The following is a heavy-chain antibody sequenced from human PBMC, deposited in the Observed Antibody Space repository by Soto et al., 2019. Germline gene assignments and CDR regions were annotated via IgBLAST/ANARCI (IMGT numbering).Heavy chain of an antibody. J-gene: IGHJ4*02. CDR2: INTDGSRT. Sequence: EEQLVESGGGSVQPGGSLRLSCAASGFTFSSYWMHWVRQAPGKGLVWVSRINTDGSRTDYADFVKGRFTISRDNAENTLYLHMNSLRAVDTAVYYCVRLLNRDYWGQGTLVTVSS. CDR1: GFTFSSYW. D-gene: IGHD2-8*02. V-gene: IGHV3-74*01. CDR3: VRLLNRDY.